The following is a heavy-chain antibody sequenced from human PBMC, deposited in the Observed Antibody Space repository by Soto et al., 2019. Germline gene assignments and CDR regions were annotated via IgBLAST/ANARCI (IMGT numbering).Heavy chain of an antibody. CDR1: VFTFSNFA. V-gene: IGHV3-64D*08. CDR3: ARGSIPAALRHSSFRY. Sequence: VGSLRLSCSASVFTFSNFAMYCIRHAPGKGLEYVSGISGQGDRTNYADSVRGRFTISRDNSNNSPHLQLNGLKTEDTAVYYCARGSIPAALRHSSFRYWGQGALFTVSS. D-gene: IGHD2-2*01. J-gene: IGHJ4*02. CDR2: ISGQGDRT.